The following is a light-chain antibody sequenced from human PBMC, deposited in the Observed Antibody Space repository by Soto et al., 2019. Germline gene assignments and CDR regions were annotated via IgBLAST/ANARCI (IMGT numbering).Light chain of an antibody. Sequence: DIPLTQSPSFLSASVGDRVTISCRASQGISSYLAWYQQTPGKAPKLLIYASSILQSGVPSRFSGSGSGTEFTLTISSLQPEDFATHYCQQLNTFPVTFGQGTRLAI. CDR2: ASS. CDR1: QGISSY. J-gene: IGKJ5*01. V-gene: IGKV1-9*01. CDR3: QQLNTFPVT.